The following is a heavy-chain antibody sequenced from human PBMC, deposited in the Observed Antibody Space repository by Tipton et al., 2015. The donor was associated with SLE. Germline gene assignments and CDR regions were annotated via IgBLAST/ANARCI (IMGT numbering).Heavy chain of an antibody. Sequence: TLSLTCAVYSGSFSGYYWNWIRQPPGKGLEWIGDINHSGSTNYNPSLNSRLIISVDTSKNLFSLKLSSVTAADTAVYYCARAATSYYDTSGYYPYFDNWGQGTLVTVSS. CDR2: INHSGST. CDR1: SGSFSGYY. V-gene: IGHV4-34*09. D-gene: IGHD3-22*01. CDR3: ARAATSYYDTSGYYPYFDN. J-gene: IGHJ4*02.